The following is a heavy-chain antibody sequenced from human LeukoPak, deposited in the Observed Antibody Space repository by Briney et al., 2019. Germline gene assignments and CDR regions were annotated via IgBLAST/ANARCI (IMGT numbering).Heavy chain of an antibody. D-gene: IGHD1-14*01. Sequence: PGGSLRLSCAASGFTFDDYAMHWVRQAPGKGLEWVSGISWNSGSIGYADSVKGRFTISRDNAKNSLYLQMNSLRAEDTALYYCARTIQSALDYWGQGTLVTVSS. CDR3: ARTIQSALDY. CDR1: GFTFDDYA. CDR2: ISWNSGSI. J-gene: IGHJ4*02. V-gene: IGHV3-9*01.